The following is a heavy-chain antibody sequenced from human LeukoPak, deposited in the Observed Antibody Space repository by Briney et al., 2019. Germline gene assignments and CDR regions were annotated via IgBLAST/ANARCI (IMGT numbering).Heavy chain of an antibody. Sequence: ASVKVSCKASGYIFTGYYMHWVRQAPGQGLEWMGWINPNSGGTNYAQKFQGRVTMTRDTSISTAYMELSRLRSDDTAVYYCARGSAEWFGELFLYYFDYWGQGTLVTVSS. J-gene: IGHJ4*02. D-gene: IGHD3-10*01. CDR1: GYIFTGYY. CDR3: ARGSAEWFGELFLYYFDY. CDR2: INPNSGGT. V-gene: IGHV1-2*02.